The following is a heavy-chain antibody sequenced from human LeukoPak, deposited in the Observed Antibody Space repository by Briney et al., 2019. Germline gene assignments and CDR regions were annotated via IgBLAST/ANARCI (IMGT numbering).Heavy chain of an antibody. J-gene: IGHJ4*02. Sequence: NPSETLSLTCAVYGGSFSGYYWSWIRQPPGKGLEWIGEINHSGSTNYNPSLKSRVTISVDTSKNQFSLKLSSVTAADTAVYYCARDRGMIPSDWGQGTLVTVSS. CDR1: GGSFSGYY. CDR2: INHSGST. D-gene: IGHD3-22*01. CDR3: ARDRGMIPSD. V-gene: IGHV4-34*01.